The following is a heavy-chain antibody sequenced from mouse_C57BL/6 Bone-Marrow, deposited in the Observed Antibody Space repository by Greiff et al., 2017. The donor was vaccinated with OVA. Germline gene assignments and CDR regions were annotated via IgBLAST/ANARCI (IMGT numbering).Heavy chain of an antibody. CDR2: IYPRSGNT. CDR1: GYTFTSYG. D-gene: IGHD1-1*01. Sequence: VKLQESGAELARPGASVKLSCKASGYTFTSYGISWVKQRTGQGLEWIGEIYPRSGNTYYNEKFKGKATLTADKSSSTAYMELRSLTSEDSAVYFCARSFITTVPDYWGQGTTLTVSS. CDR3: ARSFITTVPDY. V-gene: IGHV1-81*01. J-gene: IGHJ2*01.